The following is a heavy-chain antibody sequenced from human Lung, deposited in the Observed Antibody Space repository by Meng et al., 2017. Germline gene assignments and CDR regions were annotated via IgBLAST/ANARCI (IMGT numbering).Heavy chain of an antibody. D-gene: IGHD4-11*01. CDR1: GGSFSDYY. J-gene: IGHJ4*02. Sequence: QVQLQQWGAGLLKPSATPSRTCVVSGGSFSDYYWSWIRQPPGKGLEWIGEINHSGSTNYNPSLESRATISVDTSQNNLSLKLSSVTAADSAVYYCARGPTTMAHDFDYWGQGTLVTVSS. CDR3: ARGPTTMAHDFDY. V-gene: IGHV4-34*01. CDR2: INHSGST.